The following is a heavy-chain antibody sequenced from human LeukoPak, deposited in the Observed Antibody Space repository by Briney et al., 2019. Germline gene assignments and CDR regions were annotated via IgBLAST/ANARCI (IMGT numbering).Heavy chain of an antibody. CDR3: ARECWGESQNYGMDV. CDR2: IIPIFGTA. V-gene: IGHV1-69*06. J-gene: IGHJ6*04. Sequence: SVKVSCKASGGTFSSYAISWVRQAPGQGIEWMGGIIPIFGTANYAQKFQGRVTITADKSTSTAYMELSSLRSEGTVVYYCARECWGESQNYGMDVWGKGTTVTVSS. CDR1: GGTFSSYA. D-gene: IGHD3-16*01.